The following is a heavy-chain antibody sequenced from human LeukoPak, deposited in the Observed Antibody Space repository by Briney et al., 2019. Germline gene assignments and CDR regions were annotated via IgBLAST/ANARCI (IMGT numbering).Heavy chain of an antibody. D-gene: IGHD3-10*01. CDR3: APKGDLWFGEF. Sequence: GRSLRLSCAASGFTFSSYAMHWVRQAPGKGLEWVAVISYDGSNKYYADSVKGRFTISRDNSKNTLYLQMNSLRAEDTAVYYCAPKGDLWFGEFWGQGTLVTVSS. CDR1: GFTFSSYA. V-gene: IGHV3-30-3*01. CDR2: ISYDGSNK. J-gene: IGHJ4*02.